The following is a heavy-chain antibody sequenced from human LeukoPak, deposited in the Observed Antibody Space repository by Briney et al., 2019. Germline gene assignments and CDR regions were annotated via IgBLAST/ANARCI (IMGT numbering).Heavy chain of an antibody. CDR2: IYYSGST. Sequence: SETLSLTCTVSGGSTSSYYWSWIRQPPGKGLEWIVYIYYSGSTNYNPSLKSRVTISVDTSKNQFSLKLSSVTAADTAVYYCARGPHYDFWSGYSPPDYYYMDVWGKGTTVTASS. V-gene: IGHV4-59*01. CDR3: ARGPHYDFWSGYSPPDYYYMDV. CDR1: GGSTSSYY. J-gene: IGHJ6*03. D-gene: IGHD3-3*01.